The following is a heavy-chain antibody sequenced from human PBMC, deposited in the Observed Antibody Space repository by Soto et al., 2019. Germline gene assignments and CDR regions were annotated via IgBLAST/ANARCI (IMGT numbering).Heavy chain of an antibody. Sequence: QVQVVESGGGVVQPGRSLRLSCAASVFTFRNYGMHWVRQPPGKGLEWVAVVWFDGNNKYYVDSVKGRFTISRDNSKNTVYLQMNRLRAEDTAVYYCARESSVTALDYWGQGTLVTVSS. J-gene: IGHJ4*02. CDR2: VWFDGNNK. D-gene: IGHD2-2*01. V-gene: IGHV3-33*01. CDR1: VFTFRNYG. CDR3: ARESSVTALDY.